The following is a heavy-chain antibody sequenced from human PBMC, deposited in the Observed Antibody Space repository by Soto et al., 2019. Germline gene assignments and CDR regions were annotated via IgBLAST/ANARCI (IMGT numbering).Heavy chain of an antibody. Sequence: QVQLVQSGAEVKKPGASVTVSCKASGYTFTSYGISWVRQAPGQGREWMGGISAYNGNTNYAQTLHGRTTMTKDTSTSTAYMELRSLRSDDTAVYYCAREAGTYYYYGMDVWGQGTTVTVSS. J-gene: IGHJ6*02. CDR2: ISAYNGNT. CDR3: AREAGTYYYYGMDV. CDR1: GYTFTSYG. V-gene: IGHV1-18*01. D-gene: IGHD1-1*01.